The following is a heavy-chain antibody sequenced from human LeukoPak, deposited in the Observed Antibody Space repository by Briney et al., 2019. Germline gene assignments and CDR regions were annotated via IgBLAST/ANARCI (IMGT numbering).Heavy chain of an antibody. J-gene: IGHJ4*02. CDR1: GFTFSSYE. Sequence: GGSLRLSCAASGFTFSSYEMNWVRQAPGKGLEWVSYISSSGSTIYYADSVKGRFTISRDNAKNSLYLQMNSLRAEDTAVYYCARDKGDLGTIFGVVIDRWGQGTLVTVSS. V-gene: IGHV3-48*03. D-gene: IGHD3-3*01. CDR2: ISSSGSTI. CDR3: ARDKGDLGTIFGVVIDR.